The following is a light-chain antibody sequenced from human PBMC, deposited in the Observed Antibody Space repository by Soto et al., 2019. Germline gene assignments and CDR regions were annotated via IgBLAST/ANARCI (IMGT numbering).Light chain of an antibody. Sequence: QSVLTQPPSVSAAPGQKVTISCSGSSSNIGNNYVSWYRQLPGTAPKLLIFDNNARPSGIPDRFSGSKSGTSATLGITGLQTGDEADYYCGTWDSSLSAIVFGGGTQLTVL. V-gene: IGLV1-51*01. CDR1: SSNIGNNY. CDR3: GTWDSSLSAIV. J-gene: IGLJ2*01. CDR2: DNN.